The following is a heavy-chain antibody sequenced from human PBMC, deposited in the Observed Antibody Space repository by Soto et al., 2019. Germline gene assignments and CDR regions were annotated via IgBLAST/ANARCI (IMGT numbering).Heavy chain of an antibody. CDR3: ARPKSDGYARFPLGWFDP. CDR1: GGSISSSSYY. Sequence: PSETLSLTCTVSGGSISSSSYYWGWIRQPPGKGLEWIGSIYYSGSTYYNPSLKSRVTISVDTSKNQFSLKLSSVTAADTAVYYCARPKSDGYARFPLGWFDPWGQGTLVTVSS. D-gene: IGHD5-12*01. V-gene: IGHV4-39*01. J-gene: IGHJ5*02. CDR2: IYYSGST.